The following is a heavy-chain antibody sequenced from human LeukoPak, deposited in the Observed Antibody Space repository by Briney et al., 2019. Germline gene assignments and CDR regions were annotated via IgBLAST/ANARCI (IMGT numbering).Heavy chain of an antibody. CDR2: ISSSAGNI. D-gene: IGHD6-13*01. CDR3: ARFGPVQQQLVRGYYYGTDV. J-gene: IGHJ6*02. CDR1: GFTFSTYT. Sequence: PGGSLRLSCAASGFTFSTYTMNWVRQAPGKGLEWVSSISSSAGNIYYADSVKGRFTISRDNSKNTLYLQMNSLRAEDTAVYYCARFGPVQQQLVRGYYYGTDVWGQGTTVTVSS. V-gene: IGHV3-21*01.